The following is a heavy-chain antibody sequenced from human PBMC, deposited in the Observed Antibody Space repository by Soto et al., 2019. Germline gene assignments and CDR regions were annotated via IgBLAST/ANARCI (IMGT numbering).Heavy chain of an antibody. Sequence: VQLVESGGGLVQPGGSLRLSCAASGFTFSSYSMNWVRQAPGKGVERVSYISSSSSTIYYADSVKGRFTISRDNAKNSLYLQMNSLRDEDTAVYYCARDPSLRFLEWLFDYWGQGTLVTVSS. CDR3: ARDPSLRFLEWLFDY. CDR1: GFTFSSYS. CDR2: ISSSSSTI. V-gene: IGHV3-48*02. J-gene: IGHJ4*02. D-gene: IGHD3-3*01.